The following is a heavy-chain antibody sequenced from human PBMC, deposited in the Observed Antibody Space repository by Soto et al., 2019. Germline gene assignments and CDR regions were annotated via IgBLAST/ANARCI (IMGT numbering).Heavy chain of an antibody. V-gene: IGHV1-2*04. CDR3: ARASTGPGSYSPHFDY. D-gene: IGHD3-10*01. Sequence: GASVKVSCKASGYTFTGYYMHWVRQAPGQGLEWMGWINPNSGGTNYAQKFQGWVTMTRDTSISTAYMELSRLRSDDTAVYYCARASTGPGSYSPHFDYWGQGTLVTVSS. J-gene: IGHJ4*02. CDR2: INPNSGGT. CDR1: GYTFTGYY.